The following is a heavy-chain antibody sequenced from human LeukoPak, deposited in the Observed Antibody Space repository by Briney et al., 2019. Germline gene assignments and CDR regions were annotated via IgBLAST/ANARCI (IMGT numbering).Heavy chain of an antibody. J-gene: IGHJ4*02. Sequence: PGGSLRLSCAASGFTLSSYGMHWVRQAPGKGLEWVAVIWYDGSNKYYADSVKGRFTISRDNSKNTLYLQMNSLRAEDTAVYYCARVPYCSSTSCYTYFDYWGQGTLVTVSS. CDR1: GFTLSSYG. CDR3: ARVPYCSSTSCYTYFDY. V-gene: IGHV3-33*01. CDR2: IWYDGSNK. D-gene: IGHD2-2*02.